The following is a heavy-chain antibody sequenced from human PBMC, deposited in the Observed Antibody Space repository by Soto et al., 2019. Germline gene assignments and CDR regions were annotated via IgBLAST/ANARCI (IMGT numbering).Heavy chain of an antibody. Sequence: SETLSLTCTVSGGSISSYYWSWIRQPPGKGLEWIGYIYYSGSTNYNPSLKSRVTISVDTSKNQFSLKLSSVTAADTAVYYCARENLRDGYNPDDAFDIWGKGTMVTVSS. CDR3: ARENLRDGYNPDDAFDI. J-gene: IGHJ3*02. D-gene: IGHD5-12*01. CDR2: IYYSGST. V-gene: IGHV4-59*01. CDR1: GGSISSYY.